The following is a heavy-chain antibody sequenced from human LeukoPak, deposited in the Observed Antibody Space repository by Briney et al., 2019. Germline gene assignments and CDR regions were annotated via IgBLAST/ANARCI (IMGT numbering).Heavy chain of an antibody. D-gene: IGHD3-22*01. CDR1: GFTFSSYS. CDR2: ISSSSSYI. V-gene: IGHV3-21*01. Sequence: GGSLRLSCAASGFTFSSYSMNWVRQAPGKGLEWVSSISSSSSYIYYADSVKGRFTISRDNAKNSLYLQMNSLRAEDTAVYYCARDYYDSSGPAYYYYGMDVWGQGTTVTVSS. CDR3: ARDYYDSSGPAYYYYGMDV. J-gene: IGHJ6*02.